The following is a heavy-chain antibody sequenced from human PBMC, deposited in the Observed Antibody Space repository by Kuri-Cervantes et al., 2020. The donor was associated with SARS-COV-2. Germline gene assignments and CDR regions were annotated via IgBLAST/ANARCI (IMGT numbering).Heavy chain of an antibody. Sequence: SETLSLTCAVSGYSISSGYYWGWIRQPPGKGLEWIGSIYHSGSTYYNPSLKSRVTISVDTSKNQFSPKLSSVTAADTAVYYCARSPHGDYFDYWGQGTLVTVSS. D-gene: IGHD3-16*01. CDR3: ARSPHGDYFDY. CDR2: IYHSGST. V-gene: IGHV4-38-2*01. CDR1: GYSISSGYY. J-gene: IGHJ4*02.